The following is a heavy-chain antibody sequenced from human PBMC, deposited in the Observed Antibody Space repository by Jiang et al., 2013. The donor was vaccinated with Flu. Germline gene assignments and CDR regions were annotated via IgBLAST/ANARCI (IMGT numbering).Heavy chain of an antibody. J-gene: IGHJ4*02. CDR2: IYHSGST. CDR3: ARAQKYSGFELPYFDY. CDR1: GGSVTSENYY. D-gene: IGHD5-12*01. V-gene: IGHV4-39*07. Sequence: PGLVKPSETLSLSCTVSGGSVTSENYYWVWIRQPPGKGLEWIGSIYHSGSTYYNPSLKSRVTMSVDTSKNQFSLKLTSVTAADTAMYFCARAQKYSGFELPYFDYWGQGALVTASS.